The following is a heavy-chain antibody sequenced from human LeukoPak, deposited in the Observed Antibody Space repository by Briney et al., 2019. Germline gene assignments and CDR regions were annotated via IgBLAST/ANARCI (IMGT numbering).Heavy chain of an antibody. J-gene: IGHJ5*02. CDR3: ARDHGDIYR. CDR2: ISSDGDST. V-gene: IGHV3-64*02. D-gene: IGHD4-17*01. CDR1: GLTFSTYG. Sequence: GGSLRLSCAASGLTFSTYGMHWVCRAPGKGLEYLSAISSDGDSTYYADSVKGRFTISRDNSKNTLYLQMGSLRAEDMAVYYCARDHGDIYRWGQGTLVTVSS.